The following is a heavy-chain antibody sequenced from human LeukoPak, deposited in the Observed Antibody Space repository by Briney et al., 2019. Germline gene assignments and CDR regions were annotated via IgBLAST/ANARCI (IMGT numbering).Heavy chain of an antibody. CDR1: GFSVSGYW. J-gene: IGHJ4*02. V-gene: IGHV3-74*01. CDR2: MNSDGSIT. D-gene: IGHD3-22*01. Sequence: GGSLRLSCAASGFSVSGYWMNWVRHAPGKGLVWVSRMNSDGSITDYADSVKGRFTISRDTATNTLYLRMDSLRAEDMGVYYCARASPMIDYWGQGTLVIVSS. CDR3: ARASPMIDY.